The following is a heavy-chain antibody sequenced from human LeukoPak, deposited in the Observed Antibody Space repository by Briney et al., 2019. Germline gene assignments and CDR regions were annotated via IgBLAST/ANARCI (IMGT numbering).Heavy chain of an antibody. CDR2: IYYSGST. V-gene: IGHV4-59*08. Sequence: PSETLSLTCAVYGGSFSGYYWSWIRQPPGKGLEWIGYIYYSGSTNYNPSLKSRVTISVDTSKNQFSLKLSSVTAADTAVYYCARCIVGATYYFDYWGQGALVTVSS. J-gene: IGHJ4*02. CDR1: GGSFSGYY. CDR3: ARCIVGATYYFDY. D-gene: IGHD1-26*01.